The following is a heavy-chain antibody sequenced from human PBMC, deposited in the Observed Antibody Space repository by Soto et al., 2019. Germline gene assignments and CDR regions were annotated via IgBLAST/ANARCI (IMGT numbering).Heavy chain of an antibody. D-gene: IGHD2-8*01. CDR3: ARARNAGRGGVYYFDY. CDR2: IYATGST. V-gene: IGHV4-4*07. J-gene: IGHJ4*02. CDR1: GDSISSNY. Sequence: QLQLQESGPELVKPSETLSLTCSVSGDSISSNYFWTWIRKPAGKGLEWIGRIYATGSTNYNPSLKSRVTMSVDTSNNQFSLNLNSVTAADTALYYCARARNAGRGGVYYFDYWGQGILVTVSS.